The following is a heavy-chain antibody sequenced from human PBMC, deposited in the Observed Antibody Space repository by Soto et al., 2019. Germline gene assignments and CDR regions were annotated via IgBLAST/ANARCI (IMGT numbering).Heavy chain of an antibody. J-gene: IGHJ4*02. Sequence: GGSLRLSCAASGFTFSSYWMSWVRQAPGKGLEWVANIKQDGSEKYYVDSVKGRFTISRDNAKNSLYLQMNSLRAEDTAVYYCARDLDTAMVTPDYWGQGTLVTVSS. V-gene: IGHV3-7*01. CDR2: IKQDGSEK. CDR1: GFTFSSYW. D-gene: IGHD5-18*01. CDR3: ARDLDTAMVTPDY.